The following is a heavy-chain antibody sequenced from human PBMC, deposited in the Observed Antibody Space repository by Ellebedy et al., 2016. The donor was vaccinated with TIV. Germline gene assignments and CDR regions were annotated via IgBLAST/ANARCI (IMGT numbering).Heavy chain of an antibody. D-gene: IGHD6-6*01. Sequence: GGSLRLXCAASGFTFSSSIMHWVRQAPGKGLEGVALLWNDGTPKYYADSVKGRFTISRDNSKNTLYLQMNSLRAEDTAVYYCARGPVRSDYDYWGQGTLVTVSA. CDR2: LWNDGTPK. CDR3: ARGPVRSDYDY. J-gene: IGHJ4*02. CDR1: GFTFSSSI. V-gene: IGHV3-33*01.